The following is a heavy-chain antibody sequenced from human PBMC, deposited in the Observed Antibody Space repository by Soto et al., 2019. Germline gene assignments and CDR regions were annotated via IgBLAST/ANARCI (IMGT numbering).Heavy chain of an antibody. CDR3: VKDRDSNSWPSRDV. CDR2: ISPKSGSI. CDR1: GYTFTRNG. V-gene: IGHV1-18*01. D-gene: IGHD3-22*01. J-gene: IGHJ6*02. Sequence: GASVKVSCKTSGYTFTRNGISWVRQAPGQGLEWMGWISPKSGSIKYAQKFQGRVIMTTDTSTSTAYMEVRSLRSDDTAVYYCVKDRDSNSWPSRDVWGPGTTVTVYS.